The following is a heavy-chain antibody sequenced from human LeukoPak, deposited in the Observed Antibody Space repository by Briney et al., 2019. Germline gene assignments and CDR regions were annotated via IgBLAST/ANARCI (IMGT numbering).Heavy chain of an antibody. V-gene: IGHV3-7*01. D-gene: IGHD1-26*01. J-gene: IGHJ4*02. Sequence: GGSLRLSCAASGFTFSSYWMSWVRQAPGKGLEWVANIKQDGSEKYYVDSVKGRFTISRENAKNSLYLQMNSLRAEDTAVYYCARDEFFGSYYYFDYWGQGTLVTVSS. CDR1: GFTFSSYW. CDR2: IKQDGSEK. CDR3: ARDEFFGSYYYFDY.